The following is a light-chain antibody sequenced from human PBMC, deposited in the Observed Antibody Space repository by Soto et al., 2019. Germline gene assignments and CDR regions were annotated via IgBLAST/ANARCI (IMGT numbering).Light chain of an antibody. CDR2: SAS. J-gene: IGKJ5*01. V-gene: IGKV1-39*01. CDR1: QSVSRY. Sequence: DTQMTQFPSSLSASVGDRFTITCRASQSVSRYLNWYQQKPGKAPKILIYSASSLQSGVPLRFSGSGSGTDFTLTISSLQPEDFAVYYCQQYNTWRSISFGQGTRLEIK. CDR3: QQYNTWRSIS.